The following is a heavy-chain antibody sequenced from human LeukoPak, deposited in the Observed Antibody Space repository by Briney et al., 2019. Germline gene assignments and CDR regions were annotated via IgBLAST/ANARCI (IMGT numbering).Heavy chain of an antibody. CDR2: INHSGST. D-gene: IGHD2-2*01. CDR1: GGSFSGYY. Sequence: SETLSLTCAVYGGSFSGYYWSWIRQPPGKGQEWIGEINHSGSTNYNPSLKSRVTISVDTSKNQFSLKLGSVTAADTAVYYCASLPDCSSTNCLDYWGQGTLVTVSS. V-gene: IGHV4-34*01. J-gene: IGHJ4*02. CDR3: ASLPDCSSTNCLDY.